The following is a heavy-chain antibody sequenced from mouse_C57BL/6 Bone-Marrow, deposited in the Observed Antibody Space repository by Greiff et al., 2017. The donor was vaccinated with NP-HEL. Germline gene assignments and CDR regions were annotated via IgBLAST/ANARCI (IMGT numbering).Heavy chain of an antibody. CDR2: IWSGGST. CDR1: GFSLTSYG. V-gene: IGHV2-2*01. D-gene: IGHD1-1*01. CDR3: ARNYYGSTSWYFDV. Sequence: VQLQQSGPGLVQPSQSLSITCTVSGFSLTSYGVHWVRQSPGKGLEWLGVIWSGGSTDYNAAFISRLSISKDNSKSQVFFKMNILQADDTAIYYCARNYYGSTSWYFDVWGTGTTVTVSS. J-gene: IGHJ1*03.